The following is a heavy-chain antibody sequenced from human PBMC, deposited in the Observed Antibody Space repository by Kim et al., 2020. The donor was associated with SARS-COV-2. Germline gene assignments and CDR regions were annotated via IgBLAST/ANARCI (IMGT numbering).Heavy chain of an antibody. D-gene: IGHD5-18*01. Sequence: GGSLRLSCTASGFTFGDYAMSWFRQAPGKGLEWVGFIRSKAYGGTTEYAASVKGRFTISRDDSKSIAYLQMNSLKTEDTAVYYCTRVRGIQLWLQYYFDYWGQGTLVTVSS. CDR3: TRVRGIQLWLQYYFDY. J-gene: IGHJ4*02. V-gene: IGHV3-49*03. CDR2: IRSKAYGGTT. CDR1: GFTFGDYA.